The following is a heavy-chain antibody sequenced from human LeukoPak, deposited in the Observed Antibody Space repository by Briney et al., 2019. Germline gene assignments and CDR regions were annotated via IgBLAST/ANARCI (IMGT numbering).Heavy chain of an antibody. Sequence: SETLSLTCTVSGGSISSGDYYWRWIRQPPGKGLEWIGYIYYSGSTYYNPSLKSRVTISVDTSKNQFSLKLSSVTAADTAVYYCARGPYYDFWSGYYTGIDWFDPWGQGTLVTVSS. J-gene: IGHJ5*02. D-gene: IGHD3-3*01. CDR1: GGSISSGDYY. CDR2: IYYSGST. V-gene: IGHV4-30-4*01. CDR3: ARGPYYDFWSGYYTGIDWFDP.